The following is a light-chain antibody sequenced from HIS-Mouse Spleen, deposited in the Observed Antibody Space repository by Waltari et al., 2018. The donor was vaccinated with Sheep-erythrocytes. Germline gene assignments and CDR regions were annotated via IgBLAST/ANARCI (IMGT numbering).Light chain of an antibody. CDR2: DVS. J-gene: IGLJ1*01. CDR3: CSYAGSYNHV. Sequence: QSALTQPRSVSGSPGQSVTISCTGTSSDVGGYNYVSWYQQHPGKAPKLMIHDVSKRPSGVPDRCSGSKSGNTASLTISGRQAEDEADYDCCSYAGSYNHVFATGTKVTVL. CDR1: SSDVGGYNY. V-gene: IGLV2-11*01.